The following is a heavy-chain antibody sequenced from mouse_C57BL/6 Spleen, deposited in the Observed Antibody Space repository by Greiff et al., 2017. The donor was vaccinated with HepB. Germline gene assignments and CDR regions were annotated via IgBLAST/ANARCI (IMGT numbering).Heavy chain of an antibody. J-gene: IGHJ2*01. D-gene: IGHD2-3*01. CDR3: ARRGWLLFDY. V-gene: IGHV1-61*01. CDR2: IYPSDSET. Sequence: QVQLQQPGAELVRPGSSVKLSCKASGYTFTSYWMDWVKQRPGQGLEWIGNIYPSDSETHYNQKFKDKATLTVDKSSSTAYMQLSSLTSEDSAVYYCARRGWLLFDYWGQGTTLTVSS. CDR1: GYTFTSYW.